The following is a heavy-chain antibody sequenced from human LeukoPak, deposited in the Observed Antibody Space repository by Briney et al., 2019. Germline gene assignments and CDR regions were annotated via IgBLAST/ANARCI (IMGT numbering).Heavy chain of an antibody. CDR1: GYTFTSYA. V-gene: IGHV7-4-1*02. CDR3: ARVVTVGFYYGMDV. J-gene: IGHJ6*02. CDR2: INTNTGNP. Sequence: ASVKVSCKASGYTFTSYAMNWVRQAPGQGLEWMRWINTNTGNPTYAQGFTGRFVFSLDTSVSTAYLQISSLKAEDTAVYYCARVVTVGFYYGMDVWGQGTTVTVSS.